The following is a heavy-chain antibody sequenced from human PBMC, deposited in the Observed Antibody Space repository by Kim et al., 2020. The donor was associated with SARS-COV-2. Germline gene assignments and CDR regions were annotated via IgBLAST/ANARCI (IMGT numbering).Heavy chain of an antibody. CDR2: INPNSGGT. CDR3: ARDQQEYSSSSNDY. J-gene: IGHJ4*02. V-gene: IGHV1-2*06. D-gene: IGHD6-6*01. CDR1: GYTFTGYY. Sequence: ASVKVSCKASGYTFTGYYMHWVRQAPGQGLEWMGRINPNSGGTNYAQKFQGRVTMTRDTSISTAYMELSRLRSDDTAVYYCARDQQEYSSSSNDYWGQGTLVTVSS.